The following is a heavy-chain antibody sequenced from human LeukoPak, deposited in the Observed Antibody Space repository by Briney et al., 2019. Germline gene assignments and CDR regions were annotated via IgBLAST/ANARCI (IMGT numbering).Heavy chain of an antibody. CDR1: GFTFSTYG. CDR3: ASIPYSSGWYNGFGY. V-gene: IGHV3-30*03. Sequence: GGSLRLSCAASGFTFSTYGMHWVRQAPGKGLEWVAVISYDGSNKYYADSVKGRFTISRDNSKNTLYLQMNSLRAEDTAVYYCASIPYSSGWYNGFGYWGQGTLVTVSS. D-gene: IGHD6-19*01. CDR2: ISYDGSNK. J-gene: IGHJ4*02.